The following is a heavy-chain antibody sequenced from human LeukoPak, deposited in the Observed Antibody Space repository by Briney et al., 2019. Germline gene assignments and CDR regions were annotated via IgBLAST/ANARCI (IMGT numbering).Heavy chain of an antibody. V-gene: IGHV3-23*01. J-gene: IGHJ3*02. CDR1: GITFSSYG. Sequence: PGGSLRLSCAASGITFSSYGMSWVRQAPGKGLEWVSSISSTGGTTYYADSVKGRFTISRDNSKNTLYLQMNSLRAEDTAVYYCARRAAALDAFDIWGQGTMVTVSS. CDR2: ISSTGGTT. CDR3: ARRAAALDAFDI. D-gene: IGHD6-13*01.